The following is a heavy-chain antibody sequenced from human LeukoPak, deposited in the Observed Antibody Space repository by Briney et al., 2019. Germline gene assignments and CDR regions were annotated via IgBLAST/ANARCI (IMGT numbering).Heavy chain of an antibody. CDR1: GFSFSGSA. CDR2: IRRKGNDYAT. CDR3: ARLGGSPTYFDY. V-gene: IGHV3-73*01. Sequence: GGSLRLSCAASGFSFSGSAIHWVRQASGKGLEWGGHIRRKGNDYATAYTASVKGRFTISRDDSKNTAFLQMDSLKTEDTAVYFCARLGGSPTYFDYWGQGTLVTVSS. J-gene: IGHJ4*02. D-gene: IGHD3-16*01.